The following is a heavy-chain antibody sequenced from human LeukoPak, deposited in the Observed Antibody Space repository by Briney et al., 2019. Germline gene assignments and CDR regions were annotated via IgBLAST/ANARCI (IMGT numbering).Heavy chain of an antibody. CDR2: INPSGGST. D-gene: IGHD6-13*01. CDR3: ARVRGDLHGSGRSSSSWYPWDYYYMDV. Sequence: PRASVKVSCKASGYTFTSYYMHWVRQAPGQGLEWMGIINPSGGSTSYAQKFQGRVTMTRDTSTSTVYMELSSLRSEDTAVYYCARVRGDLHGSGRSSSSWYPWDYYYMDVWGKGTTVTVSS. V-gene: IGHV1-46*01. J-gene: IGHJ6*03. CDR1: GYTFTSYY.